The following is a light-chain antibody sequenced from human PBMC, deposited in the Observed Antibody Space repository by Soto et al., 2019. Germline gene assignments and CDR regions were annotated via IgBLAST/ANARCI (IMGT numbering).Light chain of an antibody. V-gene: IGKV3-20*01. Sequence: EIVLTQSPGTLSLSPGERATLSCRASQSVSSNYLAWYQQKPGQAPRLLIYGASNRATGIPDRFSGSGSGTDFTLTISRLEPEDFAVYSCQQYHNSPRTFDQGTKVEV. CDR2: GAS. J-gene: IGKJ1*01. CDR1: QSVSSNY. CDR3: QQYHNSPRT.